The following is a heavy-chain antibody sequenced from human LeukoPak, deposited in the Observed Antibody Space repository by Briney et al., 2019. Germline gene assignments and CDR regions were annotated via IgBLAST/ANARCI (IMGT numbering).Heavy chain of an antibody. Sequence: GGSLRLSCAASGFTFSNFAMSGVRRTPGRGLEWVSGIINSGDTLYGDSVKGRFTISRDNSKNTLYLEMNSLRAEDTAIYYCAKMKGHPLPKYYMDVWGQGTTVTVSS. D-gene: IGHD1-26*01. J-gene: IGHJ6*01. CDR1: GFTFSNFA. CDR3: AKMKGHPLPKYYMDV. V-gene: IGHV3-23*01. CDR2: IINSGDT.